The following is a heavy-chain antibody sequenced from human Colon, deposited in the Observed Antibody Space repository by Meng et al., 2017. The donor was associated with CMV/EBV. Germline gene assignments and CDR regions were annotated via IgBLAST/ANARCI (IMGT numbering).Heavy chain of an antibody. CDR1: GFTFSSKW. J-gene: IGHJ4*02. V-gene: IGHV3-74*01. Sequence: EVQRVGSGGGLVQPGGSLRLSCAASGFTFSSKWMHWVRQGPGKGLVWVSRINTDGSTTYYADSVKGRFTISRDNAKNTLYLQMNSLRAEDTAVCYCASRDYWGQGTLVTVSS. CDR2: INTDGSTT. CDR3: ASRDY.